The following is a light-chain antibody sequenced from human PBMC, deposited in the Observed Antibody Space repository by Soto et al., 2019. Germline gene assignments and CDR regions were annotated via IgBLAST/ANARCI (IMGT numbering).Light chain of an antibody. CDR3: QQSYSVT. Sequence: IQMTQSPSCLSASLGDRVTITCRASQSISRCLSWYQQKPGKAPKLLFYAASRLQSGVPSMFSGSGSGADFTLINSSLQPEEFGTYYSQQSYSVTVGVVTKVDSK. J-gene: IGKJ4*01. V-gene: IGKV1-39*01. CDR2: AAS. CDR1: QSISRC.